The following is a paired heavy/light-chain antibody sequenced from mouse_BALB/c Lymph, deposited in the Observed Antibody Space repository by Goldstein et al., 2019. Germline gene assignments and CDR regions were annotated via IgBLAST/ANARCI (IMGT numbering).Heavy chain of an antibody. CDR2: INPDSSTI. D-gene: IGHD1-1*01. CDR1: GFDFSRYW. CDR3: AREGTTVVADYYAMDY. V-gene: IGHV4-1*02. Sequence: EVKLLESGGGLVQPGGSLKLSCAASGFDFSRYWMSWVRQAPGKGLEWIGEINPDSSTINYTPSLKDKFIISRDNAKNTLYLQMSKVRSEDTALYYCAREGTTVVADYYAMDYWGQGTSVTVSS. J-gene: IGHJ4*01.
Light chain of an antibody. CDR2: GIS. CDR3: LQGTHQPWT. CDR1: QSLANSYGNTY. Sequence: DVVVTQTPLSLPVSFGDQVSISCRSSQSLANSYGNTYLSWYLHKPGQSPQLLIYGISNRFSGVPDRFSGSGSGTDFTLKISTIKPEDLGMYYCLQGTHQPWTFGGGTKLEIK. V-gene: IGKV1-88*01. J-gene: IGKJ1*01.